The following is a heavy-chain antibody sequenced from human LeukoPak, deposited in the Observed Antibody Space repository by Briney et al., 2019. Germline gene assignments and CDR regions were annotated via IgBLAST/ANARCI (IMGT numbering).Heavy chain of an antibody. CDR2: ISSSSSYI. Sequence: PGGSLRLSCAASGFTFSSSGMNWVRQAPGKGLEWVSSISSSSSYIYYADSVKGRFTISRDNAKNSLYLQMNSLRAEDTALYYCAKDIGSQLGSGGGACDYWGQGTLVTVSS. D-gene: IGHD5/OR15-5a*01. J-gene: IGHJ4*02. CDR1: GFTFSSSG. V-gene: IGHV3-21*04. CDR3: AKDIGSQLGSGGGACDY.